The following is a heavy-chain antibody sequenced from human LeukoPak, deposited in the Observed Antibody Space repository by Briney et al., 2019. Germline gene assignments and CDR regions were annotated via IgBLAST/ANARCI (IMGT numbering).Heavy chain of an antibody. V-gene: IGHV3-20*01. D-gene: IGHD5-18*01. CDR3: ARDRSYGSFDF. Sequence: PGGSLRLSCAASGFTFDDHGMNWVRHAPGKGLEWVSGINWNGGSTFYADSVKGRFTISRDNAKNALYLQMNSLTAEDTALYHCARDRSYGSFDFWGQGTLVTVSS. CDR1: GFTFDDHG. CDR2: INWNGGST. J-gene: IGHJ4*02.